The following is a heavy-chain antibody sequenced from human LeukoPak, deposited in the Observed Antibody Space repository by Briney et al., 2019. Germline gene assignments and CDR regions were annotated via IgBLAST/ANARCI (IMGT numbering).Heavy chain of an antibody. Sequence: SETLSLTCAVYGGSFSGYYWSWIRQPPGKGLEWIGEINHSGSTNYNPSLKSRVTISVDTSKNQFSLKLSSVTAADTAVYYCAGPYSSSWYDAFDIWGQGTMVTVSS. CDR1: GGSFSGYY. V-gene: IGHV4-34*01. CDR2: INHSGST. J-gene: IGHJ3*02. CDR3: AGPYSSSWYDAFDI. D-gene: IGHD6-13*01.